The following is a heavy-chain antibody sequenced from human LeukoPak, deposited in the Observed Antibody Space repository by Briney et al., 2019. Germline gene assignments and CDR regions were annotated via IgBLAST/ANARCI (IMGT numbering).Heavy chain of an antibody. Sequence: GASVKVSCKASGYTFTSYDINWVRQATGQGLEWMGWMNPNSGNTGYAQKFQGRVTMTRNTSISTAYMELSSLRSEDTAVYYCARGGFDSLLWFGELLLVWGQGTLVTVSS. V-gene: IGHV1-8*01. CDR2: MNPNSGNT. CDR3: ARGGFDSLLWFGELLLV. D-gene: IGHD3-10*01. J-gene: IGHJ4*02. CDR1: GYTFTSYD.